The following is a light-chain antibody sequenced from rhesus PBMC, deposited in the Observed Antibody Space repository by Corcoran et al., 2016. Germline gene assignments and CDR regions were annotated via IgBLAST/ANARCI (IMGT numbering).Light chain of an antibody. CDR3: QETSTLWT. CDR2: GAS. J-gene: IGKJ1*01. CDR1: QRVRIY. V-gene: IGKV3-31*02. Sequence: EIVMTQSPATLSLSPGETATISCRTSQRVRIYLAWYQQQRGQAPRLLICGASSRATGIPDRFSGSGSGTDFTLTISSLEPEDFTVYYCQETSTLWTFGQGTKVEIK.